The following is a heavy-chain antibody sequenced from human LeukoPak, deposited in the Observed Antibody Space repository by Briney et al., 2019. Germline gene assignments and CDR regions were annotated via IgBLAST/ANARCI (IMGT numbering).Heavy chain of an antibody. CDR1: GFTFSGYW. Sequence: LPGGSLRLSCAASGFTFSGYWMHWVRQAPGKGLVWVSYISNDGSGTSYADSVKGRFTISRDNAKNTLYLQMNSLRAEDTAVYYCAKIAVAGLPDYWGQGTLVTVSS. J-gene: IGHJ4*02. CDR2: ISNDGSGT. CDR3: AKIAVAGLPDY. V-gene: IGHV3-74*01. D-gene: IGHD6-19*01.